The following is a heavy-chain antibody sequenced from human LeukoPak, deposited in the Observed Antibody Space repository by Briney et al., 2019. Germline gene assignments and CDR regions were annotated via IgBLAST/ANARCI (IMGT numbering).Heavy chain of an antibody. CDR3: ARVDPYFKGVDY. J-gene: IGHJ4*02. CDR2: IYYIGST. CDR1: GGSISSHY. V-gene: IGHV4-59*11. D-gene: IGHD2/OR15-2a*01. Sequence: SETLSLTCNVSGGSISSHYWIWIRQPPGKALEWIVYIYYIGSTNYNPSLKRRVTISVDTSKNQVYLKMNSVTAADTAVYYCARVDPYFKGVDYWGQGTLVTVSS.